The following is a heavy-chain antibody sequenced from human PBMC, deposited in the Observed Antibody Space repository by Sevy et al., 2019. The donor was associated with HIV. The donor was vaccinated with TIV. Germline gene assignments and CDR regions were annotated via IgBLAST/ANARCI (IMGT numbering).Heavy chain of an antibody. CDR2: ISHDGINE. V-gene: IGHV3-30*18. Sequence: GGSLRLSCIGSGFSFSYYGIHWVRQSPGKGLDWVALISHDGINEYYAYSVKGRFTISRDNSKNTVYLEMNSLRNEDTAIYFCANAYSGSYSHSYLYALDFWGQGTTVTVSS. CDR3: ANAYSGSYSHSYLYALDF. CDR1: GFSFSYYG. D-gene: IGHD1-26*01. J-gene: IGHJ6*02.